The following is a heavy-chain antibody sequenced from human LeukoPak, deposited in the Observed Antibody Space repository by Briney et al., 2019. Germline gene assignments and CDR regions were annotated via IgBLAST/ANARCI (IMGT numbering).Heavy chain of an antibody. CDR2: IKSKTDGGTT. V-gene: IGHV3-15*01. D-gene: IGHD5-18*01. Sequence: PGGSLRLSCAASGFTFSNAWMSWVRQAPGKGREWVGRIKSKTDGGTTDYAAPVKGRFTISRDDSKNTLYLQMNSLKTEDTAVYYCTTDLPNTAMVDYWGQGTLVTVSS. J-gene: IGHJ4*02. CDR1: GFTFSNAW. CDR3: TTDLPNTAMVDY.